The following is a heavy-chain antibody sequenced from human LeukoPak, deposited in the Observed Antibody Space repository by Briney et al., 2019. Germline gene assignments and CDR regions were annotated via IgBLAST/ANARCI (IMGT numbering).Heavy chain of an antibody. J-gene: IGHJ4*02. V-gene: IGHV1-69*04. CDR1: GGTFSSYA. CDR3: AREHGEMTTNGHYFDY. D-gene: IGHD5-24*01. Sequence: SVKVSCKASGGTFSSYAISWVRQAPGQGLEWTGRIIPILGIANYAQKFQGRVTITADKSTSTAYMELSSLRSEDTAVYYCAREHGEMTTNGHYFDYWGQGTLVTVSS. CDR2: IIPILGIA.